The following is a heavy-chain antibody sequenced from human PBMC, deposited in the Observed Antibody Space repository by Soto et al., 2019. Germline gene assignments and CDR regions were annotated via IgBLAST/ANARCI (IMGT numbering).Heavy chain of an antibody. CDR1: GYTFTSYA. D-gene: IGHD4-17*01. Sequence: QVQLVQSGAEEKKPGASVKVSCKASGYTFTSYAMHWVRQAPGQRLEWMGWINAGNGNTKYSQKFQGRVTITRDTSACTAYMERSSLRSEDTAVYYCASESYGGEFDYWGQGTLVTVSS. J-gene: IGHJ4*02. CDR3: ASESYGGEFDY. V-gene: IGHV1-3*05. CDR2: INAGNGNT.